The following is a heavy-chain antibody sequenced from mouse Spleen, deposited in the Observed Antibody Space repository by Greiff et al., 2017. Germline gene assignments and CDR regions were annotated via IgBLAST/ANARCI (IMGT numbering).Heavy chain of an antibody. CDR2: INSNGGST. D-gene: IGHD1-1*01. V-gene: IGHV5-6-2*01. CDR3: ARSPYYYDGSYWYFDV. CDR1: GFTFSSYA. Sequence: EVKLVESGGGLVKPGGSLKLSCAASGFTFSSYAMSWVRQTPEKRLEWVAAINSNGGSTYYPDTVKDRFTISRDNAKNTLYLQMSSLRSEDTALYYCARSPYYYDGSYWYFDVWGAGTTVTVSS. J-gene: IGHJ1*01.